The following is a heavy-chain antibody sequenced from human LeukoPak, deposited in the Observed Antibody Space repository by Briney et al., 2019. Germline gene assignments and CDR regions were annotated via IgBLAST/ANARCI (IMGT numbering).Heavy chain of an antibody. CDR2: IKQDGSEK. Sequence: PGGSLRLSCAASGFTFSSYWMSWVRQAPGKGLEWVANIKQDGSEKYYVDSVKGRFTISRDNAKNSLYLQMNSLRAEDTAVYYCARGQDFWSGSLFDYWGQGTLVTVSS. J-gene: IGHJ4*02. V-gene: IGHV3-7*01. D-gene: IGHD3-3*01. CDR1: GFTFSSYW. CDR3: ARGQDFWSGSLFDY.